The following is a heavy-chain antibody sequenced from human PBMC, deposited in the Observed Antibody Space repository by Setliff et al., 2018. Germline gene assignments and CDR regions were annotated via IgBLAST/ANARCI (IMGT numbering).Heavy chain of an antibody. J-gene: IGHJ6*03. Sequence: SETLSLTCTVSGGSISSSSYYWGWIRQPPGKGLEWIGHIDPSGNTNYHPSLKSRVTISGDTSKNQFSLKLTSVTAADTAIYYCARSSYYASGNSHNYYMDVWGKGTAVTVS. CDR1: GGSISSSSYY. CDR3: ARSSYYASGNSHNYYMDV. D-gene: IGHD3-10*01. CDR2: IDPSGNT. V-gene: IGHV4-61*05.